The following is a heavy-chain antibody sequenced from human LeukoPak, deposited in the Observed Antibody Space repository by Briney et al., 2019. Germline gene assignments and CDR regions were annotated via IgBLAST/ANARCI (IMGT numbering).Heavy chain of an antibody. CDR1: GFTFRDHY. D-gene: IGHD3-10*01. CDR2: SRNKNHRHST. Sequence: GGPLRLSCAVPGFTFRDHYTDWVRQAPGKGLGGHTCSRNKNHRHSTEYATSVKGRFIIPRDDSRNSLDLQMNSLNSDDTALYYCVRGYRGFDHWGQGTMVTVSS. J-gene: IGHJ4*02. CDR3: VRGYRGFDH. V-gene: IGHV3-72*01.